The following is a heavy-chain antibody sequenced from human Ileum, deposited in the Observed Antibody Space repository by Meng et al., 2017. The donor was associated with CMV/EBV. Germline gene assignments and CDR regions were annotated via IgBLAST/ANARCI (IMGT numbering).Heavy chain of an antibody. Sequence: ASVKVSCKASGYTFTGYYMHWVRQAPGQGLEWMGWINPNIGGTNYAQKFQGRVTMTRDTSITTAYMELSRLRSDDTAVYYCARAMVPRDYYYYGMDVWGQGTTVTVSS. CDR3: ARAMVPRDYYYYGMDV. V-gene: IGHV1-2*02. J-gene: IGHJ6*02. D-gene: IGHD5-18*01. CDR1: GYTFTGYY. CDR2: INPNIGGT.